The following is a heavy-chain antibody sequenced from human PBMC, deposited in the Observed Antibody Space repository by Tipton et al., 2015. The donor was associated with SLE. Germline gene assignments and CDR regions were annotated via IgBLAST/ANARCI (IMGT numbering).Heavy chain of an antibody. CDR3: ARTITGTTGHCGVHG. CDR1: GGSISSHY. D-gene: IGHD1-7*01. Sequence: TLSLTCTVSGGSISSHYWSWIRQPPGQGLEWIGYIYYRGSTNYNPSLKSRVTISVDTSKNQFSLKQSTVTSADTAVYYCARTITGTTGHCGVHGSAQGTAV. CDR2: IYYRGST. J-gene: IGHJ6*02. V-gene: IGHV4-59*11.